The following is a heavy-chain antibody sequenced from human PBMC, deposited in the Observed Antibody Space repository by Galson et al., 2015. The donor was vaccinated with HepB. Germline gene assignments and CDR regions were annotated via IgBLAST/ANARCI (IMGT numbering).Heavy chain of an antibody. CDR3: ASAGIAVAGRSEAPGGAFDY. CDR1: GFTFSSYG. J-gene: IGHJ4*02. Sequence: SLRLSCAASGFTFSSYGMHWVRQAPGKGLEWVAVISYDGSNKYYADSVKGRFTISRDNSKNTPYLQMNSLRAEDTAVYYCASAGIAVAGRSEAPGGAFDYWGQGTLVTVSS. V-gene: IGHV3-30*03. CDR2: ISYDGSNK. D-gene: IGHD6-19*01.